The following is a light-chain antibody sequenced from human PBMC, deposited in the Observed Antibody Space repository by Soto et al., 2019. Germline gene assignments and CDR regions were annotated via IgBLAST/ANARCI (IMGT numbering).Light chain of an antibody. Sequence: DIQMTQSPSSLSVSVGDTVTIICRASERVAKWLAWYHQKPGNAPKVLIYDVSKLGSGVPSRFSGSGSETEFTLSITGLQPEDSATYFCQQYKIRSTFGQGTKVEV. CDR1: ERVAKW. V-gene: IGKV1-5*02. J-gene: IGKJ1*01. CDR3: QQYKIRST. CDR2: DVS.